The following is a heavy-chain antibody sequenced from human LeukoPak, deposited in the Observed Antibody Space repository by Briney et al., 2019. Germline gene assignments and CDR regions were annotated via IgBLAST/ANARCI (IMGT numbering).Heavy chain of an antibody. Sequence: PSETLSLTCTVSGGSISSYYWSWIRQPPGKGLEWIGYIYYSGSTNYNPSLKSRVTISVDTSKNQFSLKLSSVTAADTAVYYCARDRIPMIAPTTYYYGMDVWGQGTTVTVSS. D-gene: IGHD3-22*01. J-gene: IGHJ6*02. CDR2: IYYSGST. CDR3: ARDRIPMIAPTTYYYGMDV. V-gene: IGHV4-59*01. CDR1: GGSISSYY.